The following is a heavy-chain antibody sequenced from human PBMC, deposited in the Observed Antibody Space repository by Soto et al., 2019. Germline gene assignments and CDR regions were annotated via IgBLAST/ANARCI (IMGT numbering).Heavy chain of an antibody. CDR3: GRAHLGTDRYILEPFDP. V-gene: IGHV6-1*01. D-gene: IGHD1-1*01. Sequence: PSRTLSLTRAISVDSVSSNSATWNWIRQSPSRGLEWLGRTYYRSKWYNDYAISVKSRITINPDTSKNQFSLQLNSVIPEDTAVYYCGRAHLGTDRYILEPFDPWGQGTLVTVSS. J-gene: IGHJ5*02. CDR1: VDSVSSNSAT. CDR2: TYYRSKWYN.